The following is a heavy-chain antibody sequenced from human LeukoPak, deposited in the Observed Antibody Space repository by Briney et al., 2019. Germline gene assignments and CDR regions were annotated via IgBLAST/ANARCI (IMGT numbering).Heavy chain of an antibody. CDR1: GFTFSSYA. D-gene: IGHD6-19*01. J-gene: IGHJ4*02. CDR2: ISYDGSNK. Sequence: PGGSLRLSCAASGFTFSSYAMHWVRQAPGKGLEWVAVISYDGSNKYYADSVKGRFTISRDNSKNTLYLQMNSLRAEDTAVYYCARDSNGWYGHFDYWGQGTLVTVSS. V-gene: IGHV3-30-3*01. CDR3: ARDSNGWYGHFDY.